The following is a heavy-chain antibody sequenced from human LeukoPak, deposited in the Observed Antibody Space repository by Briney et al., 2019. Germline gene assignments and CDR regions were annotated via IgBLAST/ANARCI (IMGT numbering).Heavy chain of an antibody. D-gene: IGHD2-2*02. CDR3: ASLYCSSTSCYTSDY. CDR1: GGSISSGGYY. Sequence: SETLSLTCTVSGGSISSGGYYWSWIRQPPGKGLEWIGYIYYSGSTYYNPSLKSRVTISVDTSKNQFSLKLSSVTAADTAVYYCASLYCSSTSCYTSDYWGQGTLVTVSS. J-gene: IGHJ4*02. V-gene: IGHV4-30-4*01. CDR2: IYYSGST.